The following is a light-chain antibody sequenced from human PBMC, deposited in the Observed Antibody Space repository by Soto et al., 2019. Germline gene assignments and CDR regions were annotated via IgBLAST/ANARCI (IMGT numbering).Light chain of an antibody. CDR3: GADHGSGSNFVWV. CDR2: VGAGGIVG. CDR1: SGYSNYK. Sequence: QPVLTQPPSASASLGASVTLTCTLSSGYSNYKVDWYQQGPGKGPRFVMRVGAGGIVGSKGDGIPDRFSVLGSGLNRDLTIKNIQEEDESDYHCGADHGSGSNFVWVFGGGTKLTVL. V-gene: IGLV9-49*02. J-gene: IGLJ3*02.